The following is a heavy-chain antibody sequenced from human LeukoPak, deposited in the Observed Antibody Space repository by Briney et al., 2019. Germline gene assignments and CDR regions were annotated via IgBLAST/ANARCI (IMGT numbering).Heavy chain of an antibody. CDR2: MYTRGTT. CDR1: GFIVSSNY. CDR3: ARGRDYGDSDVFDI. J-gene: IGHJ3*02. Sequence: GGSLRLSCAVSGFIVSSNYMTWVRQAPGKGLQWVSIMYTRGTTYYADSVKGRFTISRQNSKNTLYLQMNSLTPEDTAVYYCARGRDYGDSDVFDIWGQGTMVTVSS. V-gene: IGHV3-53*04. D-gene: IGHD4-17*01.